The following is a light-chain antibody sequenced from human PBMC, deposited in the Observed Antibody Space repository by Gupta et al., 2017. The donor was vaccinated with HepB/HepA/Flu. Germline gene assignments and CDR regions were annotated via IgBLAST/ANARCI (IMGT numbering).Light chain of an antibody. V-gene: IGKV1-12*01. J-gene: IGKJ2*01. CDR1: QDITTW. CDR3: QQSNRFPFT. Sequence: DIQMTQSPSSVSASVGDRVTITCRASQDITTWLAWYQQKPGKAPKLLLFAASTVQSGVPSRFSGRGSGTDFTLTISSLQPEDFATYYCQQSNRFPFTFGQGTKLETK. CDR2: AAS.